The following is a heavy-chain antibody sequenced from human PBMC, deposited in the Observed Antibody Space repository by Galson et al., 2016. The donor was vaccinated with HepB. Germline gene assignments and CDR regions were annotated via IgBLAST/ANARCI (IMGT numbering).Heavy chain of an antibody. CDR2: ISAYSGDT. CDR1: GGTFSSIP. Sequence: SVKVSCKASGGTFSSIPISWVRQAPGQGPEWMGWISAYSGDTNYAPNFEGRVTISRDTSTTTTYLEVRSLRSDDTAIYYCARDQTDYGDYAAYGGQGTLVTVSS. D-gene: IGHD4-17*01. J-gene: IGHJ4*02. CDR3: ARDQTDYGDYAAY. V-gene: IGHV1-18*01.